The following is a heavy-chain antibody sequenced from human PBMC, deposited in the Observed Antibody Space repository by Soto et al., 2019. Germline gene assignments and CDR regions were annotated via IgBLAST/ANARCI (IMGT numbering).Heavy chain of an antibody. V-gene: IGHV3-30-3*01. CDR3: ARAQGYYYYGMDV. J-gene: IGHJ6*02. Sequence: QPGGSLRLSCAASGFTFSSYAMHWVRQAPGKGLEWVAVISYDGSNKYYADSVKGRFTISRDNSKNTLYLQMNSLRAEDTAVYYCARAQGYYYYGMDVWGQGTTVTVSS. CDR2: ISYDGSNK. CDR1: GFTFSSYA.